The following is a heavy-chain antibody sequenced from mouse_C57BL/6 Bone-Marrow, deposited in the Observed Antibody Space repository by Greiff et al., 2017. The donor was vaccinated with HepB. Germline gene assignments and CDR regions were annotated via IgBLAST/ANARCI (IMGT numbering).Heavy chain of an antibody. CDR2: INPNNGGT. J-gene: IGHJ3*01. Sequence: VQLQQSGPELVKPGASVKIPCKASGYTFTDYNMDWVKQSHGKSLEWIGDINPNNGGTIYNQKFKGKATLTVDKSSSTAYMELRSLTSEDTAVYYCARWGYYGSGAYWGQGTLVTVSA. D-gene: IGHD1-1*01. V-gene: IGHV1-18*01. CDR1: GYTFTDYN. CDR3: ARWGYYGSGAY.